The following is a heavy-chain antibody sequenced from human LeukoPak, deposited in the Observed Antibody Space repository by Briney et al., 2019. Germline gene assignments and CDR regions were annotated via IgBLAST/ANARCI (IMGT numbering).Heavy chain of an antibody. Sequence: ASVKVSCKASGYTVIGYYMHWVRQAPGQGLEWMGWINPNSGGTNCAQNFQGRVTMTRDTSISTAYMELSRLRSDDTAVYYCARAASSSLTSFDYWGQGTLVTVSS. D-gene: IGHD6-13*01. V-gene: IGHV1-2*02. CDR3: ARAASSSLTSFDY. J-gene: IGHJ4*02. CDR2: INPNSGGT. CDR1: GYTVIGYY.